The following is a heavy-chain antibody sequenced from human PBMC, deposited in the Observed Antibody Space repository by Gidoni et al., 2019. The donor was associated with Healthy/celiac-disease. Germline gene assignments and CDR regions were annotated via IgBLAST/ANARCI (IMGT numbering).Heavy chain of an antibody. V-gene: IGHV4-39*01. CDR3: VGLRLGELSLLSEDY. CDR2: IYYSGST. D-gene: IGHD3-16*02. J-gene: IGHJ4*02. CDR1: GGSISSSSYY. Sequence: QLQLQESGPGLVKPSETLSLTCTVSGGSISSSSYYWGWIRQPPGKGLEWIGSIYYSGSTYYNPSLKSRVTISVDTSKNQFSLKLSSVTAADTAVYYCVGLRLGELSLLSEDYWGQGTLVTVSS.